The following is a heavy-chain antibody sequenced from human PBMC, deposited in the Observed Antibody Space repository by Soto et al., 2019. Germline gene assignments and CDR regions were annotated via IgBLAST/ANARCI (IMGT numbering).Heavy chain of an antibody. CDR1: GGSFSGYY. Sequence: QVQLQQWGAGLLKPSETLSLTCAVYGGSFSGYYLSWVRQPPGRGLESIGEITPGGRTNYNPSLKSRGATPVDPSDELLSLTLTSVTGAATAVYFCVRVFAAVQDWGQGTLVTVSS. V-gene: IGHV4-34*01. CDR3: VRVFAAVQD. D-gene: IGHD6-25*01. CDR2: ITPGGRT. J-gene: IGHJ4*02.